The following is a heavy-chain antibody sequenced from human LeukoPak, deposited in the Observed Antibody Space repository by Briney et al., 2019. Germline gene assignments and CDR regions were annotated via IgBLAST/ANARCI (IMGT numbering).Heavy chain of an antibody. V-gene: IGHV3-30*04. CDR3: ARGIGRWNTYYFDY. CDR1: GFTFSSYA. Sequence: PGGSLRLSCAASGFTFSSYAMHWVRQAPGKGLEWVAVISYDGSNKYYADSVRGRFTISRDNSKNTLYLQMNSLRVEDTAVYYCARGIGRWNTYYFDYWGQGTLVTVSS. J-gene: IGHJ4*02. D-gene: IGHD1/OR15-1a*01. CDR2: ISYDGSNK.